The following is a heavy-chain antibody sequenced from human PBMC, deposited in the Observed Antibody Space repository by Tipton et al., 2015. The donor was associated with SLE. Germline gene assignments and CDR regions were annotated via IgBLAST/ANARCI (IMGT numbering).Heavy chain of an antibody. J-gene: IGHJ4*02. V-gene: IGHV4-38-2*02. CDR1: GSSISSGYY. CDR3: ARGLPDHV. CDR2: IYHTGSA. D-gene: IGHD5-12*01. Sequence: TLSLTCTVSGSSISSGYYWGWIRQPPGQGLEWIGSIYHTGSADYTPSLKNRLTISVDTSKNQFSLKLTSVTAADPAVYYCARGLPDHVWGQGTLVTVSS.